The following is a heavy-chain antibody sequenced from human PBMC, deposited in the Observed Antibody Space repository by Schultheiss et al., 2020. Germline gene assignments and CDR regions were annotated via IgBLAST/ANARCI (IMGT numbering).Heavy chain of an antibody. CDR2: IWYDGSNK. CDR1: GFTFSSYG. J-gene: IGHJ3*02. V-gene: IGHV3-33*08. D-gene: IGHD2-15*01. CDR3: ARDPRYCSGGSCYSWDGAFDI. Sequence: GESLKISCAASGFTFSSYGMHWVRQAPGKGLEWVAVIWYDGSNKYYADSVKGRFTISRDNSKNTLYLQMNSLRAEDTAVYYCARDPRYCSGGSCYSWDGAFDIWGQGTMVTVSS.